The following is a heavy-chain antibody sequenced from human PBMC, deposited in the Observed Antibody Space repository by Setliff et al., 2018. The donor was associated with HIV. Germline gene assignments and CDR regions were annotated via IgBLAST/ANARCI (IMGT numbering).Heavy chain of an antibody. CDR1: GVSISSNY. Sequence: SETLSLTCNASGVSISSNYWSWIRQPPGKGLEYSGYLFYSGSTNYAPSLRSRATISADTSKNQISLKLSSVTAADTAVYYCARARITVIRTVWFDRWGQGTLVTVSS. CDR3: ARARITVIRTVWFDR. J-gene: IGHJ5*02. D-gene: IGHD4-17*01. CDR2: LFYSGST. V-gene: IGHV4-59*01.